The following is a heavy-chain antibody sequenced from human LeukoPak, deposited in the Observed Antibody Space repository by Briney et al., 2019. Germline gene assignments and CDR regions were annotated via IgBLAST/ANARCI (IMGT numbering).Heavy chain of an antibody. CDR1: GFTFSTFG. D-gene: IGHD6-6*01. V-gene: IGHV3-33*01. Sequence: GGSLRLSCAASGFTFSTFGMHWVRQAPGKGLEWVAIIWYDGSDRYYADSVKGRFTVSRDNSKNTLHLQVNSLRAEDTAVYYCARDRGTTSSAGYYFDTWGQGALVTVSS. CDR3: ARDRGTTSSAGYYFDT. J-gene: IGHJ4*02. CDR2: IWYDGSDR.